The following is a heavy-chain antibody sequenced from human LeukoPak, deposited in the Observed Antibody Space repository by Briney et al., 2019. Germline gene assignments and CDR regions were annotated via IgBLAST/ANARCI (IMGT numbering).Heavy chain of an antibody. V-gene: IGHV4-31*03. CDR3: ARGSSWPYYFDY. Sequence: KPSQTRSLTCTVSGGSISSGGNYWSWIRPHPGKGLEWIRYIYYSGSTYYNPSLKSRLTISVDTSKNQFSLKLSSVTAADTAVYYCARGSSWPYYFDYWGQGTLVTVSS. CDR1: GGSISSGGNY. D-gene: IGHD6-13*01. CDR2: IYYSGST. J-gene: IGHJ4*02.